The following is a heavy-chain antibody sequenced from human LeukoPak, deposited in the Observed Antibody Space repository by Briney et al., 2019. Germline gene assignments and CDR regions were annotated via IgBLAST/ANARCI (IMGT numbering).Heavy chain of an antibody. V-gene: IGHV1-18*04. Sequence: GASVKVSCKASGYTFATYYMHWVRQAPGQGLEWMGWISAYNGNTNYAQKLQGRVTMTTDTSTSTAYMELRSLKSDDTAVYYCASLKNYYDSSGYLVTDAFDIWGQGTMVTVSS. CDR1: GYTFATYY. D-gene: IGHD3-22*01. J-gene: IGHJ3*02. CDR3: ASLKNYYDSSGYLVTDAFDI. CDR2: ISAYNGNT.